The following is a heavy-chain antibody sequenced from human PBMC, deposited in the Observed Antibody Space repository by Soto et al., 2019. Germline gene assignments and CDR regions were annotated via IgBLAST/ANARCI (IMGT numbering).Heavy chain of an antibody. Sequence: GGSLRLSCAASGFTFSDYYMSWIRQAPGKGLEWVSYISSSSSYTNYADSVKGRFTISRDNAKNSLYLQMNSLRAEDTAVYYCARDLSVRGVIIDRRGAFDIWGQGTMVTVSS. CDR2: ISSSSSYT. D-gene: IGHD3-10*01. J-gene: IGHJ3*02. CDR1: GFTFSDYY. V-gene: IGHV3-11*06. CDR3: ARDLSVRGVIIDRRGAFDI.